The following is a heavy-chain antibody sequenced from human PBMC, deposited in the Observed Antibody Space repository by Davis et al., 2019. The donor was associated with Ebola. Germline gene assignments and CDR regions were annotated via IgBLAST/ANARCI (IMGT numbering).Heavy chain of an antibody. D-gene: IGHD3-22*01. J-gene: IGHJ5*02. CDR2: ISIYNGNT. CDR1: GYTFTSYG. CDR3: ARGVTMIVVSNWFDP. V-gene: IGHV1-18*01. Sequence: ASVTVSCKASGYTFTSYGISWVRQAPGQGLEWMGWISIYNGNTNYAQKLQGRVTMTTDTSTSTAYMELRSLRSDDTAVYYCARGVTMIVVSNWFDPWGQGTLVTVSS.